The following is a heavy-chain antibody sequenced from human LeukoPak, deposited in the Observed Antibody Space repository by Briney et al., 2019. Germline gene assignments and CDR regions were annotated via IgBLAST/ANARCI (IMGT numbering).Heavy chain of an antibody. J-gene: IGHJ4*02. CDR1: GDSISSYY. CDR3: ARDLDNRGGWGYYFDY. Sequence: SETLSLTCTVSGDSISSYYWSWMRPPPGKGRVGGGFIYYSGRNNYNTSLKSRVTISVDTSKNQFSLKLSSVTAADTAVYYCARDLDNRGGWGYYFDYWGQGTLVTVSS. D-gene: IGHD6-19*01. CDR2: IYYSGRN. V-gene: IGHV4-59*01.